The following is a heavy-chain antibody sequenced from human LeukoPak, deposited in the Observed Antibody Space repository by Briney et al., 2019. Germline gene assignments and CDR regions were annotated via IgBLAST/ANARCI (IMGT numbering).Heavy chain of an antibody. CDR3: ASGRIIAVAGTQPTYYYYGMDV. CDR2: IIPIFGTA. CDR1: GYTFTSYG. J-gene: IGHJ6*02. V-gene: IGHV1-69*13. Sequence: SVKVSCKASGYTFTSYGISWVRQAPGQGLEWMGGIIPIFGTANYAQKFQGRVTITADESTSTAYMELSSLRSEDTAVYYCASGRIIAVAGTQPTYYYYGMDVWGQGTTVTVSS. D-gene: IGHD6-19*01.